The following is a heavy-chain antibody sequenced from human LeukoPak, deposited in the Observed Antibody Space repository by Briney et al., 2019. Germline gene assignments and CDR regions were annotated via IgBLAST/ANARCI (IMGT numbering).Heavy chain of an antibody. V-gene: IGHV3-30*07. CDR3: ARDRGSGGSGSYYPFDY. J-gene: IGHJ4*02. D-gene: IGHD3-10*01. Sequence: SVKGRFTISRDNSRTTVYLQMNSLRAEDTAVYYCARDRGSGGSGSYYPFDYWGQGTLVTVSS.